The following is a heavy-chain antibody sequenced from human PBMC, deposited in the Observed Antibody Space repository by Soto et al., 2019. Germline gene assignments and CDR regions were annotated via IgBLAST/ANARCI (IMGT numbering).Heavy chain of an antibody. Sequence: EVQLLESGGGLVQPGGSLRLSCAASGFTFSSYAMSWVRQAPGKGLEWVSAIIGSGGSTYYADSMKGRFTISRDNSKNTLYLQMNSLRAEDTAVYYWAKAPLGLITFGGVIVDYWGQGTLVTVSS. CDR1: GFTFSSYA. J-gene: IGHJ4*02. V-gene: IGHV3-23*01. CDR2: IIGSGGST. CDR3: AKAPLGLITFGGVIVDY. D-gene: IGHD3-16*02.